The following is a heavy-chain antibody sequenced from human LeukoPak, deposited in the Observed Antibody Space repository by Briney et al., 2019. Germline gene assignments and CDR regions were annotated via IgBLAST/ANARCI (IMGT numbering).Heavy chain of an antibody. CDR2: ISGSGGST. D-gene: IGHD3-22*01. J-gene: IGHJ5*02. CDR1: GFTFTSYA. CDR3: AKDDPITMIVVVHPNLFDP. Sequence: GGSLRLSCAASGFTFTSYAMSWVRQAPGKGLEWVSAISGSGGSTYYADSVKGRFTISRDNSKNTLYLQMNSLTAEKTAVYYCAKDDPITMIVVVHPNLFDPWGQGTLVTVSS. V-gene: IGHV3-23*01.